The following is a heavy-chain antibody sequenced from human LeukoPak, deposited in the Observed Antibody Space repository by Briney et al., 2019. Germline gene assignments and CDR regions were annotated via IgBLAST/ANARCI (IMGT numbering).Heavy chain of an antibody. V-gene: IGHV4-39*01. Sequence: SETLSLTCTVSDGSISGSSYYWGWLRQPPGKGLEWIGTIYYSGSTYYNPSLKSRVTIFLETSKNHFSLKLTSVTAADTAVYYCARHVDSSSWFFDYWGQGTLVTVSS. CDR2: IYYSGST. CDR3: ARHVDSSSWFFDY. D-gene: IGHD6-13*01. J-gene: IGHJ4*02. CDR1: DGSISGSSYY.